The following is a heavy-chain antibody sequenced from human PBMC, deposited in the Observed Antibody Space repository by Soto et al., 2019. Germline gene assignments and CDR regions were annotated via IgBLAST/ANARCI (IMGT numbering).Heavy chain of an antibody. D-gene: IGHD2-2*01. CDR1: GFNFSSYA. V-gene: IGHV3-23*01. CDR2: ISGSGGST. J-gene: IGHJ6*02. Sequence: EVQLLESGGGLVQPGGSLRLSCAASGFNFSSYAMSWVRQAPGKGLEWVSAISGSGGSTYYADSVKGRFTISRDNSKNTRYLQMNSLRAEDTAVYYCAKGVGDIGVVPAANYSYYGMDVWGQGTTVTVSS. CDR3: AKGVGDIGVVPAANYSYYGMDV.